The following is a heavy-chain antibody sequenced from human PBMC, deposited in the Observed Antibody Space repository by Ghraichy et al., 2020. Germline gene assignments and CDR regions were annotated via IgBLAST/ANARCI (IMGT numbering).Heavy chain of an antibody. CDR1: GFTFSRYW. CDR2: IKEEGSEI. D-gene: IGHD1-7*01. V-gene: IGHV3-7*01. CDR3: VKYNWNYAFDY. J-gene: IGHJ4*02. Sequence: GGSLRLSCAGSGFTFSRYWMSWVRQVPGKGLEWVANIKEEGSEIHYVDSVKGRFTISRDNAQNSVYLQMNSLRVEDTAVYYCVKYNWNYAFDYWGEGTLVNVFS.